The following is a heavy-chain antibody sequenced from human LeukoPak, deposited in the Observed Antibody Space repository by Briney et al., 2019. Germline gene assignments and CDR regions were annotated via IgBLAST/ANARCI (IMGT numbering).Heavy chain of an antibody. CDR2: ISAYNGNT. V-gene: IGHV1-18*01. D-gene: IGHD6-19*01. J-gene: IGHJ4*02. CDR1: GYTFTSYR. Sequence: ASVKVSCKASGYTFTSYRISWVRQAPGQGLEWMGWISAYNGNTNYAQKLQGRVTMTTDTSTSTAYMELRSLRSDDTAVHYCASELAVAGTWTDYWGQGTLVTVSS. CDR3: ASELAVAGTWTDY.